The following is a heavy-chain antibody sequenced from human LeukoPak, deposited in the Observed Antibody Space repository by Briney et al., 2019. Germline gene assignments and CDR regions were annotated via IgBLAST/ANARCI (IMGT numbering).Heavy chain of an antibody. CDR1: GFTFSKAW. V-gene: IGHV3-21*01. CDR3: ARVDLWFGEFPRYYFDY. J-gene: IGHJ4*02. CDR2: ISSSMSYI. Sequence: PGGSLRLSCAASGFTFSKAWMNGVRQAPGRGREGVASISSSMSYIYYPHSVKGRFTTYRDNAKNSLYLQMNSMRAEDTAVSSCARVDLWFGEFPRYYFDYWGQGTLVTVSS. D-gene: IGHD3-10*01.